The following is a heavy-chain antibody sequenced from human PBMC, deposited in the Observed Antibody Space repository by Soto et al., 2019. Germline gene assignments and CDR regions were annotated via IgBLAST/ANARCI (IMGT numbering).Heavy chain of an antibody. Sequence: PGGSLRLCGAASGFTVSGNYMSWVRQAPGKGLEWVSVIYSGGSTYYADSVKGRFTISRDNSKNTLYLQMNSLRAEDTAVYYCARGPPFPEGFDYWGQGTLVTVSS. CDR2: IYSGGST. V-gene: IGHV3-66*01. CDR1: GFTVSGNY. CDR3: ARGPPFPEGFDY. J-gene: IGHJ4*02.